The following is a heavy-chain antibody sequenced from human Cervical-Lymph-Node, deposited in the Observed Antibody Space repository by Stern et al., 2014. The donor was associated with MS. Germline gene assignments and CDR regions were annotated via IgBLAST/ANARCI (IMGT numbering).Heavy chain of an antibody. D-gene: IGHD7-27*01. Sequence: EVQPVESGGGLAQPGGSLTLSCAASGFTLSHYAVSWVRQAPGKGLEWVAGFGNPTFYADSVKGRFTVYIDSSKNTLYLQMNSLRAEDTALYYCARGGGGNWGYWGQGTQVTVSS. CDR3: ARGGGGNWGY. V-gene: IGHV3-23*04. CDR1: GFTLSHYA. J-gene: IGHJ4*02. CDR2: GFGNPT.